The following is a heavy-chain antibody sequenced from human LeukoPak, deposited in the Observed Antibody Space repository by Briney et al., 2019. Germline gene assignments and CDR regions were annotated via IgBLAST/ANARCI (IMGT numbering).Heavy chain of an antibody. CDR1: DDSITMYY. CDR3: ARGCRDDYSNYWYFDL. V-gene: IGHV4-59*08. Sequence: SETLSLTCSVSDDSITMYYWTWIRQPPGKGLEWIGYVDHTGSTNFNPSLNGRVSISRDTTKNLFSLKLSSVTAADTAVYYCARGCRDDYSNYWYFDLWGRGTLVTVSS. D-gene: IGHD5-24*01. CDR2: VDHTGST. J-gene: IGHJ2*01.